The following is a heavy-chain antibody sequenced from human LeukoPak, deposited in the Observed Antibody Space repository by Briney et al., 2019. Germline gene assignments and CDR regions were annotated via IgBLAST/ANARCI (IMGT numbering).Heavy chain of an antibody. J-gene: IGHJ4*02. Sequence: GGSLRLSCAASGFTFSSYGMHWVRQAPGKGLEWVAFIRYDGSNKYYADSVKGRFTISRDNSKNTLYLQMNSLRAEDTAVYYCARPHKGWYSGTYYDYWGQGTLVTVSS. D-gene: IGHD1-26*01. CDR3: ARPHKGWYSGTYYDY. CDR2: IRYDGSNK. CDR1: GFTFSSYG. V-gene: IGHV3-30*02.